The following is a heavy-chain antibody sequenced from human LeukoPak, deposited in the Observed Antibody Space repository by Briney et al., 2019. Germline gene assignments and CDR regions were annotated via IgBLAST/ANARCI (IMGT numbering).Heavy chain of an antibody. CDR1: GFTFSSYW. J-gene: IGHJ6*03. D-gene: IGHD1-20*01. Sequence: GGSLRLSCAASGFTFSSYWMHWVRQAPGKGLVWVSRINSDGSSTSYADSVKGRFTISRDNAKNTLYLQMNSLRAEDTAVYYCARGLYNWNLYYYYYMDVWGKGTTVTASS. V-gene: IGHV3-74*01. CDR3: ARGLYNWNLYYYYYMDV. CDR2: INSDGSST.